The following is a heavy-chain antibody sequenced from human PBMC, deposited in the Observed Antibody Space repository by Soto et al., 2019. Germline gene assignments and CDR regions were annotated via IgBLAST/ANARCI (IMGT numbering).Heavy chain of an antibody. Sequence: QVQVVQSGAEVKKPGSSVKVSCKVSGGIFTNNAISWVRQAPGQGLEWLGGVIPLFDTAYYALIFRGMLRISADGATTTAYLELSGLTSTDTAVYFCATGGHNDAYNFYHDMDVWGQGTTVTVS. J-gene: IGHJ6*02. CDR3: ATGGHNDAYNFYHDMDV. V-gene: IGHV1-69*01. CDR1: GGIFTNNA. CDR2: VIPLFDTA. D-gene: IGHD5-18*01.